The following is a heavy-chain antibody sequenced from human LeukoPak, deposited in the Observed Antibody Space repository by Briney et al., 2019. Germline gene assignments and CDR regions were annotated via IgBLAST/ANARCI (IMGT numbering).Heavy chain of an antibody. V-gene: IGHV4-4*02. J-gene: IGHJ4*02. CDR3: AREYAGSIDY. CDR2: IYHSGST. Sequence: PSETLSLTCAVSGGSISSSNWWSWVRQPPGKGLEWIGQIYHSGSTNYNPSLKSRVTISVDTSKNQFSLKLSSVTAADTAVYYCAREYAGSIDYWGQGTLVTVSS. D-gene: IGHD3-10*01. CDR1: GGSISSSNW.